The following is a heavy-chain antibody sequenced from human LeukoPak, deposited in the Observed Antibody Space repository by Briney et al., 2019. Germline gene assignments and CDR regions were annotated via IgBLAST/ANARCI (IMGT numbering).Heavy chain of an antibody. Sequence: GGSLRLSCAASGFTFSNYGMNWVRQAPGKGLEWVATISSIKNYIYYADSVKGRFTISRDNAKNSLYLQMNSLRAEDTAIYYCARGGDSSANYVVFDYWGQGTLVTVSS. D-gene: IGHD3-22*01. CDR1: GFTFSNYG. CDR3: ARGGDSSANYVVFDY. CDR2: ISSIKNYI. J-gene: IGHJ4*02. V-gene: IGHV3-21*01.